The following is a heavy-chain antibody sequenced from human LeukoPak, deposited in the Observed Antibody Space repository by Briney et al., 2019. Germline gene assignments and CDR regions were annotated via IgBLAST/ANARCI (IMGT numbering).Heavy chain of an antibody. Sequence: ATVKVSCKASGYTFTGYYMHWVRQAPGQGLEWMGWINPNSGGTNYAQKFQGRVTMTRDTSISTAYMELSRLRSDDTAVYYCAREYYYDSSGYYGLGFDYWGQGTLVTVSS. D-gene: IGHD3-22*01. CDR1: GYTFTGYY. CDR2: INPNSGGT. J-gene: IGHJ4*02. V-gene: IGHV1-2*02. CDR3: AREYYYDSSGYYGLGFDY.